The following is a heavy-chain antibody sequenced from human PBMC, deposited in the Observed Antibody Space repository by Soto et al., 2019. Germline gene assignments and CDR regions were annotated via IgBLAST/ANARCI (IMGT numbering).Heavy chain of an antibody. D-gene: IGHD5-12*01. CDR2: TYYRSKWYN. Sequence: QVQLQQSGPGLVKPSQTLSLTCAISGDSVSSNSAAWNWIRQSPSRGLEWLGRTYYRSKWYNDYAVSVKSRRTIHPDTSKNQFSLQLNSVTPEDTAVYYCASQGYSGYDSSFDYWGQGTLFTVSS. V-gene: IGHV6-1*01. CDR3: ASQGYSGYDSSFDY. CDR1: GDSVSSNSAA. J-gene: IGHJ4*02.